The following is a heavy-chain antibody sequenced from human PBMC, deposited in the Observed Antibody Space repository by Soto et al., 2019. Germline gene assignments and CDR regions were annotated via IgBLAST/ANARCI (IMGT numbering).Heavy chain of an antibody. D-gene: IGHD6-19*01. CDR3: ARSSSAWYSFDY. CDR1: GFTFSNYA. Sequence: GGSLRLSCAASGFTFSNYAMSWVRQAPGEGLEWVSAISGSGGSTYHADSVKGRFTISRDNSRNTLYLQMNSLRAEDTAVYYCARSSSAWYSFDYWGQGTLVTVSS. V-gene: IGHV3-23*01. J-gene: IGHJ4*02. CDR2: ISGSGGST.